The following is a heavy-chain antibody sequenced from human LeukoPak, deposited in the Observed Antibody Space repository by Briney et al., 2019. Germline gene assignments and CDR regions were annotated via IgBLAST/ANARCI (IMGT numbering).Heavy chain of an antibody. CDR2: ISSGITYI. Sequence: GGSLRLSCAASGFTFSSFSMNWVRQAPGKGLEWVSSISSGITYIYYADSVKSRFTISRDNAKNSLYLQMNSLRDEDTAVYYCARSYDAFDIWGPGTMVTVSS. CDR3: ARSYDAFDI. CDR1: GFTFSSFS. V-gene: IGHV3-21*01. J-gene: IGHJ3*02.